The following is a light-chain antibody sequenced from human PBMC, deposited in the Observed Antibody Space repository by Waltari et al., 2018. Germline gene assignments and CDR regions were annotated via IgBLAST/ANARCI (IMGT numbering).Light chain of an antibody. CDR1: SGDVGGYNY. V-gene: IGLV2-14*01. CDR2: DVN. J-gene: IGLJ3*02. CDR3: ISYTASGAWL. Sequence: QSALTQPASVSGSPGQSITISCAGSSGDVGGYNYVSWYQQYPGNAPTLMIYDVNKRPSGVVYLFSGSKSGNTASLTIFGLQGEDEADYYCISYTASGAWLFGGGTKLTVL.